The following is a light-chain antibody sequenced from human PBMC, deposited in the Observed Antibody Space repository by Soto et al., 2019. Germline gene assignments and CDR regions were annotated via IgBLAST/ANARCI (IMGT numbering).Light chain of an antibody. V-gene: IGKV3-15*01. J-gene: IGKJ2*01. CDR1: QSVNSS. CDR3: LQHKSWPFT. CDR2: AAS. Sequence: EIVMTQSPATLSVSPGERATLSCRASQSVNSSLAWFQQKPGQAPRLLIYAASARATGIAARLSGSGSGTEFTLTISSLQSEDFAVYYCLQHKSWPFTFGQGTKLELK.